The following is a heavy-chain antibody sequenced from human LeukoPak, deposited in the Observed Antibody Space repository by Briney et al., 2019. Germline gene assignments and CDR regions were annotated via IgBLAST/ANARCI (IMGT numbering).Heavy chain of an antibody. CDR3: ARRTTTSFRISGSASAFDP. D-gene: IGHD1-26*01. J-gene: IGHJ5*02. Sequence: GESLKISCKGSGYSFTNYWIGWVRQMPGKGLEWMGIIYPGDSDTRYSPSFQGQVTISADKSISTAYLQWSSLKASDTAMYYCARRTTTSFRISGSASAFDPWGQGTLVTVSS. CDR1: GYSFTNYW. V-gene: IGHV5-51*01. CDR2: IYPGDSDT.